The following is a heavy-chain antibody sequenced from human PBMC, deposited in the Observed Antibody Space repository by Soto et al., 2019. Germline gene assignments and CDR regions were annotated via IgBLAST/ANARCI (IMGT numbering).Heavy chain of an antibody. V-gene: IGHV4-59*08. D-gene: IGHD2-15*01. CDR1: GGSISSYY. J-gene: IGHJ4*02. Sequence: SETLSLTCTVSGGSISSYYWSWIRQAPGKGLEWIGYIYYSGSTNYNPSLKSRVTISVDTSKNQFSLKLSSVTAADTAVYYCARRGGSCSRCFDYWGQGTLVTVSS. CDR3: ARRGGSCSRCFDY. CDR2: IYYSGST.